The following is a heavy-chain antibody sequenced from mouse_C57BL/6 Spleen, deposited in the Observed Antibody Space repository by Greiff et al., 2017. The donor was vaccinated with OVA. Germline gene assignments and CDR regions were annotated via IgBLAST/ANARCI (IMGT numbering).Heavy chain of an antibody. D-gene: IGHD2-1*01. CDR3: ASRGNYPL. CDR1: GYTFTSYW. J-gene: IGHJ4*01. V-gene: IGHV1-59*01. CDR2: IDPSDSYT. Sequence: QVQLQQPGAELVRPGTSVKLSCKASGYTFTSYWMHWVKQRPGQGLEWIGVIDPSDSYTNYNQKFKGKATLTVDTSSSTAYMQLSSLTSEDSAVYYCASRGNYPLWGQGTSVTVSS.